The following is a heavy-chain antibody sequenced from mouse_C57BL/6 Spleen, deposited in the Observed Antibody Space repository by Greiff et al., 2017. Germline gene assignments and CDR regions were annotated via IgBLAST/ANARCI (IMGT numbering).Heavy chain of an antibody. J-gene: IGHJ1*03. D-gene: IGHD1-1*01. CDR2: INPNNGGT. Sequence: EVQLQQSGPELVKPGASVKIPCKASGYTFTDYNMDWVKQSHGKSLEWIGDINPNNGGTIYNQKFKGKATLTVDKSSSTAYMELRSLTSEDTAVYYWARGGHYYGSSYWYFDVWGTGTTVTVSS. V-gene: IGHV1-18*01. CDR1: GYTFTDYN. CDR3: ARGGHYYGSSYWYFDV.